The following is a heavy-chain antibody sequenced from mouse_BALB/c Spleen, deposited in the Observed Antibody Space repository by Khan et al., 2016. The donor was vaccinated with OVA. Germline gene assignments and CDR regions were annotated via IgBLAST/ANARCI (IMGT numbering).Heavy chain of an antibody. D-gene: IGHD2-4*01. CDR3: ARSYDYDVGGFAY. CDR1: GFSLSNYG. J-gene: IGHJ3*01. V-gene: IGHV2-9*02. Sequence: VQLQESGPGLVAPSQSLSITCTVSGFSLSNYGVHWVRQPPGKGLEWLGVIWTGGITNYNSALMSRLSISKDNSKSQVFLKMNRLQTDDTAIYXGARSYDYDVGGFAYWGQGTLVTVSA. CDR2: IWTGGIT.